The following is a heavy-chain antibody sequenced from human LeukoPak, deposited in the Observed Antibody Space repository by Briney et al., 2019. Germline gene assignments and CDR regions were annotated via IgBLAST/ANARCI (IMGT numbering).Heavy chain of an antibody. D-gene: IGHD3-3*01. CDR3: AKATVFGVVDYFDY. V-gene: IGHV3-23*01. Sequence: GGSLRLSCAASGFTLSSYAMSWVRQAPGKGLEWVSAISDTGNTYHADSVKGRFTISRDSSKNTLFLQMNRLRPEDAAVYYCAKATVFGVVDYFDYWGQGTLVTVSS. J-gene: IGHJ4*02. CDR1: GFTLSSYA. CDR2: ISDTGNT.